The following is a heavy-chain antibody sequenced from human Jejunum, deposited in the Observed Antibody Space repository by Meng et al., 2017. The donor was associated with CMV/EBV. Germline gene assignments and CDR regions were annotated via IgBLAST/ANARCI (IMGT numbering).Heavy chain of an antibody. Sequence: SQYTFTEYYGHWVRQVPGQGLEWLGYLNPYTGDTNYAQKFQGRVSMTRDTPTNTAYMELTRLRSDDTALYYCAKDAGSFLDYYFDFWGQGTVVTVS. CDR2: LNPYTGDT. CDR3: AKDAGSFLDYYFDF. J-gene: IGHJ4*02. CDR1: QYTFTEYY. D-gene: IGHD3-10*01. V-gene: IGHV1-2*02.